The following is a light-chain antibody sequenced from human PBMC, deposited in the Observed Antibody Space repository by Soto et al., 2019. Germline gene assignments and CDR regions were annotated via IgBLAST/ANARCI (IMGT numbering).Light chain of an antibody. CDR3: ISYTSSSLL. CDR2: EVS. V-gene: IGLV2-14*01. J-gene: IGLJ2*01. Sequence: QSALTQPASVSGSPGRSITISCNGTSSDVGGYNYVSWYQQHPGKAPKLMIYEVSNRPSGVSNRFSGSKSGNTASLTISGLQAEDEADYYCISYTSSSLLFGGGTKLTVL. CDR1: SSDVGGYNY.